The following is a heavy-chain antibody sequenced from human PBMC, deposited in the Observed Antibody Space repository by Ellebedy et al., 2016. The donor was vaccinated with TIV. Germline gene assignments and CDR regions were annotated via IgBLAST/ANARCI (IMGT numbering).Heavy chain of an antibody. Sequence: GESLKISCAASGFTFNIYRMHWVRQVPGKGLVWVSRINSDGSSTTYADSVKGRFTISRDNAKNTLYLQMNSLRAEDTAVYYCARVPGGNKNFDYWGQGTLVTVSS. J-gene: IGHJ4*02. CDR3: ARVPGGNKNFDY. V-gene: IGHV3-74*01. CDR2: INSDGSST. D-gene: IGHD4-23*01. CDR1: GFTFNIYR.